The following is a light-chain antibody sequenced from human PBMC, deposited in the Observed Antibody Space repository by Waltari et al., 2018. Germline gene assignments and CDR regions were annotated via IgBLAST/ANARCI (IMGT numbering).Light chain of an antibody. CDR2: VNSDGSY. J-gene: IGLJ3*02. Sequence: QPPEKGPRDVMKVNSDGSYSKGDESPRRFSGSSSGAERYLTISSLQSEDEADYYCQTGGHGTWVVGGGTKLTVL. V-gene: IGLV4-69*01. CDR3: QTGGHGTWV.